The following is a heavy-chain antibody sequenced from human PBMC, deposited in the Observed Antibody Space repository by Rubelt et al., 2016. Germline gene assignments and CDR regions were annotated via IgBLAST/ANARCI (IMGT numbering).Heavy chain of an antibody. CDR3: ARTSPSQLWLSNAFDI. D-gene: IGHD5-18*01. V-gene: IGHV7-4-1*02. J-gene: IGHJ3*02. Sequence: QVQLVQSGSELKKPGASVKVSCKTSGYRFSTYAMNWVRQVPGKGLEWMGWIHTATGKPTYVQGFTGRFVFSLDTSVSTAYLQISSRKAEDTAVYYCARTSPSQLWLSNAFDIWGQGTMVTVSS. CDR1: GYRFSTYA. CDR2: IHTATGKP.